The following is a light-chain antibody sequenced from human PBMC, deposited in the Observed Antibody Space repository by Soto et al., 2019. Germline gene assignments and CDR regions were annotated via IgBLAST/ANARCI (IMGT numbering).Light chain of an antibody. CDR2: KAS. CDR1: QSIGIW. Sequence: IQMTQSPSTLSASVGDRVAITCRASQSIGIWLAWYQKKPGKAPRFLIYKASTLQTGVPSRFNVSGSGTEFTLTISSLQPDDFATYYCQQYNDYSWTFGQGTKVEIK. CDR3: QQYNDYSWT. J-gene: IGKJ1*01. V-gene: IGKV1-5*03.